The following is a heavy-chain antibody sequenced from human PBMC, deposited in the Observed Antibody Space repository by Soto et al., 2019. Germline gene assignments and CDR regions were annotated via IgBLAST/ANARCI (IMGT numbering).Heavy chain of an antibody. J-gene: IGHJ4*02. D-gene: IGHD2-15*01. V-gene: IGHV3-23*01. Sequence: GGSLRLSCAASGFNFCSYAMSWVRQAPGKGLEWVSAISGSGGSTYYADSVKGRFTISRDNSKNTLYLQMNSLRAEDTAVYYCAKDRVVVVVAATQWRVFEYWGQGTLVTVSS. CDR3: AKDRVVVVVAATQWRVFEY. CDR1: GFNFCSYA. CDR2: ISGSGGST.